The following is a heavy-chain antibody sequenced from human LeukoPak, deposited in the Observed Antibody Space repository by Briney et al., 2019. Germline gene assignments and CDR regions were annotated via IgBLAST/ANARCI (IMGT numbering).Heavy chain of an antibody. CDR2: ISGSGGST. CDR3: AKAGGAAATKAWYYYMDV. V-gene: IGHV3-23*01. J-gene: IGHJ6*03. D-gene: IGHD6-13*01. CDR1: GFTFSSYA. Sequence: GGSLRLSCAASGFTFSSYAMSWVRQAPGKGLEWVSAISGSGGSTYYADSVKGRFTISRDNSKNTLYLQMNSLRAEDTAVYYCAKAGGAAATKAWYYYMDVWGKGTTVTISS.